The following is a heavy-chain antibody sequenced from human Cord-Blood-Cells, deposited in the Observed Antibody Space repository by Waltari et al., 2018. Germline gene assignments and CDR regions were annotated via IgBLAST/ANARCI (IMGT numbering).Heavy chain of an antibody. D-gene: IGHD6-19*01. V-gene: IGHV4-34*01. CDR1: GGSFSGYY. Sequence: QVQLQQWGAGLLKPLETLSLTCAVYGGSFSGYYWSWIRQPPGKGLEWIGEINHSGSTTYNPSLKSRVTRSVDTSKNQFSLKLSSVTAADTAVYYCARVGRYSSGWYTGGSDYWGQGTLVTVSS. CDR3: ARVGRYSSGWYTGGSDY. CDR2: INHSGST. J-gene: IGHJ4*02.